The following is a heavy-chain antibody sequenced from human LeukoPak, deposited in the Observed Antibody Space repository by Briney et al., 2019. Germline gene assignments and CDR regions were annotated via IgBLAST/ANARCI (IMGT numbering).Heavy chain of an antibody. V-gene: IGHV1-2*02. Sequence: GASVKVSCKASGYTFTGYYMHWVRQAPGQGLEWMGWINPNSGGTNYAQQFQGRVTMTRDTSISTAYMELSRLRSDDTAVYYCAIRDYGDYWYYFDYWGQGTLVTVSS. CDR1: GYTFTGYY. CDR3: AIRDYGDYWYYFDY. D-gene: IGHD4-17*01. J-gene: IGHJ4*02. CDR2: INPNSGGT.